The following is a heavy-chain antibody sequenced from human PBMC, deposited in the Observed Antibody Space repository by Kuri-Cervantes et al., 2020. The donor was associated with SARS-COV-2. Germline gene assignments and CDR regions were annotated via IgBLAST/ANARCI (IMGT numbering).Heavy chain of an antibody. CDR3: ARGGIAARLVFDY. V-gene: IGHV1-2*02. D-gene: IGHD6-6*01. J-gene: IGHJ4*02. CDR2: INPNSGGT. CDR1: GGTFSSYA. Sequence: ASVKVSCKASGGTFSSYAINWVRQAPGQGLEWMGWINPNSGGTNYAQKFQGRVTMTRDTSISTAYMELSRLRSDDTAVYYCARGGIAARLVFDYWGQGTLVTVSS.